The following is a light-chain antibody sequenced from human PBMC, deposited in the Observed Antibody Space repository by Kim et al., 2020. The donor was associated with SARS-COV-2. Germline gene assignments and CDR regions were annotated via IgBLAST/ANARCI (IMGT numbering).Light chain of an antibody. Sequence: DIQMTQSPSSLSASVGDRVTITCQASQDIINFLNWYQQKPGKAPKLLIFDASNLEAGVPSRFSGSGSGTDFNLTISSLQPEDIATYYCQQFDYLPFTFGQGTKLEI. V-gene: IGKV1-33*01. J-gene: IGKJ2*01. CDR3: QQFDYLPFT. CDR1: QDIINF. CDR2: DAS.